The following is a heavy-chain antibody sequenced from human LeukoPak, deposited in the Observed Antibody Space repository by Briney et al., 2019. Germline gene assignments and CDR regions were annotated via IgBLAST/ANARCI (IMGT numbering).Heavy chain of an antibody. CDR1: GFTFSSYA. CDR2: ISGSGGST. Sequence: PGGSLRLSCAASGFTFSSYAMSWVRQAPGKGLEWVSAISGSGGSTYYADSVKGRFTISRDNSKNTLYVQMNSLRAEDTAVYYCAKDPAAVTGDASYFEYWGQGTLVTVSS. CDR3: AKDPAAVTGDASYFEY. D-gene: IGHD6-19*01. V-gene: IGHV3-23*01. J-gene: IGHJ4*02.